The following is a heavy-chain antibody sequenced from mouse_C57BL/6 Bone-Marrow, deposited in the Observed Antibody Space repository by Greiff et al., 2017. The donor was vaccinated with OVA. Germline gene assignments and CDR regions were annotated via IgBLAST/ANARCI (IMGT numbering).Heavy chain of an antibody. V-gene: IGHV1-59*01. J-gene: IGHJ3*01. D-gene: IGHD1-1*01. CDR3: ARPYYYGSSWGFAY. Sequence: VKLQQPGAELVRPGTSVKLSCKASGYTFTSYWMHWVKQRPGQGLEWIGVIDPSDSYTNYNQKFKGKATLTVDTSSSTAYMQLSSLTSEDSAVYYCARPYYYGSSWGFAYWGQGTLVTVSA. CDR2: IDPSDSYT. CDR1: GYTFTSYW.